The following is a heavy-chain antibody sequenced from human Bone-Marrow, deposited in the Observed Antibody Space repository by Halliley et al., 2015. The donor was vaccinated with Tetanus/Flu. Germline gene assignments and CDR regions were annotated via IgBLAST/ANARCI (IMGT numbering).Heavy chain of an antibody. Sequence: TLSLTCTVSGGSISSYYWSWIRQPPGKGLEWIGYIYYSGSTNYNPSFKSRVTISVDTSKNQFSLKLSSVTAADTAVYYCARHFYDSSGYPVGYWGQGTLVTVSS. J-gene: IGHJ4*02. V-gene: IGHV4-59*08. CDR3: ARHFYDSSGYPVGY. CDR1: GGSISSYY. D-gene: IGHD3-22*01. CDR2: IYYSGST.